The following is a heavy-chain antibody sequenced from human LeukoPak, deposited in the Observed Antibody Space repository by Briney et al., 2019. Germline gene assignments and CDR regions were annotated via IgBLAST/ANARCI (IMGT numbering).Heavy chain of an antibody. J-gene: IGHJ4*02. CDR1: EFTFSSYE. Sequence: GGSLRLSCAASEFTFSSYEMNWVRQAPGKGPEWVSYISTGGFTKLYADSVKGRFTISRDDAKNSVYLQMNSLRAEDTAVYYCGRSRGAGPGAHFDVWGQGTLVTVSS. CDR3: GRSRGAGPGAHFDV. CDR2: ISTGGFTK. D-gene: IGHD6-19*01. V-gene: IGHV3-48*03.